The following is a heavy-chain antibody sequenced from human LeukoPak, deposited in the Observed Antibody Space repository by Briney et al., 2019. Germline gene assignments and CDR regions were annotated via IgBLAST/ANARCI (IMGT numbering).Heavy chain of an antibody. CDR3: AREGYSGYDSGY. Sequence: SVKVSCKASGGTFSSYAISWVRQAPGQGLEWMGGIIPIFGTANYAQKFQGRVTITADESTSTAYMELSSLRSEDTAVYYCAREGYSGYDSGYWGQGTPVTVSS. CDR2: IIPIFGTA. J-gene: IGHJ4*02. D-gene: IGHD5-12*01. CDR1: GGTFSSYA. V-gene: IGHV1-69*13.